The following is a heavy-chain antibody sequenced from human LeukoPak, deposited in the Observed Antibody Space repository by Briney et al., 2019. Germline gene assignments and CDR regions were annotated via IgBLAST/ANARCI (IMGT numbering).Heavy chain of an antibody. D-gene: IGHD4-23*01. V-gene: IGHV4-59*01. CDR3: ARDDGGNSGWFDP. CDR2: MYYSGST. J-gene: IGHJ5*02. Sequence: SETLSLTCTVSGGSISSYYWSWIRQPPGKGLEWIGYMYYSGSTNYNPSLKSRVTMSVDTSKNQFSLKLSSVTAADTAVYYCARDDGGNSGWFDPWGQGTLVTVSP. CDR1: GGSISSYY.